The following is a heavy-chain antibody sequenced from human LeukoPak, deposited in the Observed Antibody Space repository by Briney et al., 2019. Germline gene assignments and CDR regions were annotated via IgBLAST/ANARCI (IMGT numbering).Heavy chain of an antibody. D-gene: IGHD6-13*01. CDR1: GFMISSTY. CDR3: TLNRGIAGPNYYMDV. J-gene: IGHJ6*03. Sequence: GGSLRLSWAASGFMISSTYMSWGRQAPGKGLECVGRIKSKTYGGTTDFPAPVKGRFTISRDDSENTLYLQMDSLETEDTAVYYCTLNRGIAGPNYYMDVWGKGTTVTVSS. V-gene: IGHV3-15*01. CDR2: IKSKTYGGTT.